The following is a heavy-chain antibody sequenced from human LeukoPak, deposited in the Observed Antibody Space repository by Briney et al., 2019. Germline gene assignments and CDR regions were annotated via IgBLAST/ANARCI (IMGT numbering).Heavy chain of an antibody. D-gene: IGHD6-19*01. CDR3: ARDPFGGWYLYGMDV. Sequence: GASVKVSCKASGYTFTSYGISWVRQAPGQGLEWMGWISAYNGNTNYAQKLQGRVTMTTDTSTSTAYMELSRLRSDDTAVYYCARDPFGGWYLYGMDVWGQGTTVTVSS. CDR1: GYTFTSYG. J-gene: IGHJ6*02. CDR2: ISAYNGNT. V-gene: IGHV1-18*01.